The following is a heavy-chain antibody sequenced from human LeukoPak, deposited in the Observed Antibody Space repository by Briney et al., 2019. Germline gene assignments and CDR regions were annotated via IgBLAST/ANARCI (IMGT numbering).Heavy chain of an antibody. CDR3: ARTANFAAGYYIDY. CDR2: ISGSSRHK. D-gene: IGHD6-13*01. Sequence: GGSLRLSCAASGFTFSSYTMNWVRQAPGKGLEWVSSISGSSRHKYYADSVKGRFTISGDNAKNSLYLQMNSLRAEDTAVYYCARTANFAAGYYIDYWGQGTLVTVSS. V-gene: IGHV3-21*01. CDR1: GFTFSSYT. J-gene: IGHJ4*02.